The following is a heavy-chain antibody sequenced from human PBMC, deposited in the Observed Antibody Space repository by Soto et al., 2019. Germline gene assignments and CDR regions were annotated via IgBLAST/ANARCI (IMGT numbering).Heavy chain of an antibody. V-gene: IGHV4-39*07. CDR3: ARDRTGGSGSYPRYYFDY. D-gene: IGHD3-10*01. J-gene: IGHJ4*02. CDR1: GGSISSSSYY. CDR2: IYYSGST. Sequence: PSETLSLTCTVSGGSISSSSYYWGWIRQPPGKGLEWIGSIYYSGSTYYNPSLKSRVTISVDTSKNQFSLKLSSVTAADTAVYYCARDRTGGSGSYPRYYFDYWGQGTLVTVAS.